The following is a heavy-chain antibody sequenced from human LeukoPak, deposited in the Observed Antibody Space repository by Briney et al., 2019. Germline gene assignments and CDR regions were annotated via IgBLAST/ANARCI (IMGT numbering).Heavy chain of an antibody. CDR3: AKDTSDTAMVRAFDY. CDR2: ISWNSGSI. J-gene: IGHJ4*02. CDR1: GFSFSNSW. D-gene: IGHD5-18*01. V-gene: IGHV3-9*01. Sequence: GGSLRLSCAASGFSFSNSWMHWVRQVPGKGLEWVSGISWNSGSIGYADSVKGRFTISRDNAKNSLYLQMNSLRAEDTALYYCAKDTSDTAMVRAFDYWGQGTLVTVSS.